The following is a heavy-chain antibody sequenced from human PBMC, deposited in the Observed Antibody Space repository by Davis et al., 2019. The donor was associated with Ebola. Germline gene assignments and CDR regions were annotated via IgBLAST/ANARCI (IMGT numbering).Heavy chain of an antibody. Sequence: PSETLSLTCAISGDSVSMNSAAWIWIRQSPSRGLEWLGRTYYNSKWFNDYAVSVNSRIIFSPDTSKNQFSLQLNSVTPEDTAVYYCARFNWGHRNFDYWGQGTLVTVSS. CDR3: ARFNWGHRNFDY. CDR1: GDSVSMNSAA. V-gene: IGHV6-1*01. J-gene: IGHJ4*02. CDR2: TYYNSKWFN. D-gene: IGHD7-27*01.